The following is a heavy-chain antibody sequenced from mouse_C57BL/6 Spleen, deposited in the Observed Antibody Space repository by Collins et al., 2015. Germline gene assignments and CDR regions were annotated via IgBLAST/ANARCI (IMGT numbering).Heavy chain of an antibody. CDR1: GYTFTSYW. CDR3: ARFELTGGFAY. CDR2: IYPSDSET. D-gene: IGHD4-1*01. Sequence: QVQLQQPGAELVRPGSSVKLSCKASGYTFTSYWMDWVKQRPGQGLEWIGNIYPSDSETHYNQKFKDKATLTVDKSSSTAYMQLSSLTSEDSAVYYCARFELTGGFAYWGQGTLVTVSA. J-gene: IGHJ3*01. V-gene: IGHV1-61*01.